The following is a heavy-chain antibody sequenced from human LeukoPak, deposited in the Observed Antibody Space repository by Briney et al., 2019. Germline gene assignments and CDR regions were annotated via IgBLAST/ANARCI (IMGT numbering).Heavy chain of an antibody. Sequence: GGSLRLSCAASGFTFSSYAMSWVRQAPGKGLEWVSAISGSGGSTYYADSVKGRFTISRDNSQNTLYLQMNSLRAEDTAVYYCAKLPIVGATTGYFDYWGQGTLVTVSS. CDR1: GFTFSSYA. CDR2: ISGSGGST. CDR3: AKLPIVGATTGYFDY. V-gene: IGHV3-23*01. D-gene: IGHD1-26*01. J-gene: IGHJ4*02.